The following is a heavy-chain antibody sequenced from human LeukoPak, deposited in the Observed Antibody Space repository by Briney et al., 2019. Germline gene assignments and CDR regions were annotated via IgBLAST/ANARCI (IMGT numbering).Heavy chain of an antibody. CDR3: TKETPQMDV. CDR1: GFTFSSYE. J-gene: IGHJ6*04. D-gene: IGHD2-15*01. V-gene: IGHV3-48*03. Sequence: PGRSLRLSCAASGFTFSSYEMNWVRQAPRQGLEWVAYISSTGNTVHYAGSVKGRFTISRDNAKNSLYLQMNRLRAEDTAVYYCTKETPQMDVWGKGTTVIVSS. CDR2: ISSTGNTV.